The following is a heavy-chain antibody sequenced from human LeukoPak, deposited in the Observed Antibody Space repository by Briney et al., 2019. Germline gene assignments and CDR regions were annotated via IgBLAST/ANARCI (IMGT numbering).Heavy chain of an antibody. CDR2: IYYSGST. V-gene: IGHV4-59*01. CDR3: ARGIWFGVDYYYYMDV. J-gene: IGHJ6*03. Sequence: SETLSLTCTVSGGSISSYYWSWIRQPPGKGLEWIGYIYYSGSTNYNPSLKSRVTISVDTSKNQFSLKLSSVTAADTAVYYCARGIWFGVDYYYYMDVWGKGTTVTISS. CDR1: GGSISSYY. D-gene: IGHD3-10*01.